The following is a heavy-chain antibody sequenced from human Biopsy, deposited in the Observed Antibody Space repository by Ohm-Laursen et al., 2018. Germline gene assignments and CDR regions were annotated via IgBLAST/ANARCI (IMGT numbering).Heavy chain of an antibody. J-gene: IGHJ4*02. CDR1: GFSFTGYY. CDR2: ISPKSGDT. Sequence: GSSVKVSCKASGFSFTGYYIHWVRQAPGQGLEWMGWISPKSGDTNYAHKFQGNITMTRDTSMSTAYMEMSRLRCGDTAVYYCALQSVAQMKNFDYWGQGTLVTVSP. V-gene: IGHV1-2*02. D-gene: IGHD6-19*01. CDR3: ALQSVAQMKNFDY.